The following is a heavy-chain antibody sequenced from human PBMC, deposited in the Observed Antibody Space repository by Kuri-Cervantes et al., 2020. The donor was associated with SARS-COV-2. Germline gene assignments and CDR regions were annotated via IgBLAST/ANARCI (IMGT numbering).Heavy chain of an antibody. Sequence: GGSLRLSCAASGFTFSSYSMNWVRQAPGKGLEWVGRVRGKANNYATAYAASVKGRFTISRDDSKNMAYLQMNSLRAEDTAVYYCAKLTWTDSSSSEEGFDYWGQGTLVTVSS. CDR1: GFTFSSYS. CDR3: AKLTWTDSSSSEEGFDY. D-gene: IGHD6-6*01. CDR2: VRGKANNYAT. V-gene: IGHV3-73*01. J-gene: IGHJ4*02.